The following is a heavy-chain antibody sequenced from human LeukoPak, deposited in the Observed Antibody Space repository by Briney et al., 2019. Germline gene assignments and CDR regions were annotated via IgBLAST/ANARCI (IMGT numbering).Heavy chain of an antibody. V-gene: IGHV1-8*01. CDR1: GYTFTSYD. D-gene: IGHD6-25*01. CDR2: MNPNSGNT. J-gene: IGHJ5*02. Sequence: GASVKVSCKASGYTFTSYDINWVRQATGQGLEWMGWMNPNSGNTGYAQKFQGRVTMTRNTSISTAYMALSSLRSEDTAVYYCARGGAAADFNWFDPWGQGTLVIVSS. CDR3: ARGGAAADFNWFDP.